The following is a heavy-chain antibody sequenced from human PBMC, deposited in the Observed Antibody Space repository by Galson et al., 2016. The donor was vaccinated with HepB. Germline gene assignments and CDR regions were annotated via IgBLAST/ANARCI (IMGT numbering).Heavy chain of an antibody. J-gene: IGHJ6*03. V-gene: IGHV3-33*01. CDR2: IWYDGTND. Sequence: SLRLSCAASGFTFSNYGMHWVRQAPGKGLEWVAVIWYDGTNDYYTDSVKGRFTISRDNSRNTLFLQMNSLRAEDTAVYYCAAWEQTNRSYYYYYMGVWGKGTTVTVSS. CDR1: GFTFSNYG. D-gene: IGHD1-26*01. CDR3: AAWEQTNRSYYYYYMGV.